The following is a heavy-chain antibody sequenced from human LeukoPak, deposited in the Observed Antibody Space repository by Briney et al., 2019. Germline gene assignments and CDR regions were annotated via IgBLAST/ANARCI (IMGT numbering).Heavy chain of an antibody. V-gene: IGHV3-13*01. D-gene: IGHD1-14*01. CDR1: GFTFSSYD. CDR2: IDIAGDT. CDR3: ARPISGTAHDRAFDL. J-gene: IGHJ3*01. Sequence: GGSLRLSCAASGFTFSSYDFHWVRQVTGKGLEWVSGIDIAGDTYYPDSVKGRFTVSRDNAKNSCDLQMNSLRAGDTAVYCWARPISGTAHDRAFDLWGQGTMVTVSS.